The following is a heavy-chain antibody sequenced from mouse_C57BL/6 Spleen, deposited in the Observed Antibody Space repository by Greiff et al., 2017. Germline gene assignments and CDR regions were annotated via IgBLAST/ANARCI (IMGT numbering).Heavy chain of an antibody. CDR2: IYPGDGDT. CDR3: ARDYGNYVEPWFAY. V-gene: IGHV1-82*01. CDR1: GYAFSSSW. D-gene: IGHD2-1*01. Sequence: VQLQQSGPELVKPGASVKISCKASGYAFSSSWMNWVKQRPGKGLEWIGRIYPGDGDTNYNGKFKGKATLTADKSSSTAYMQLSSLTSEDSAVXVCARDYGNYVEPWFAYWGQGTLGTVSA. J-gene: IGHJ3*01.